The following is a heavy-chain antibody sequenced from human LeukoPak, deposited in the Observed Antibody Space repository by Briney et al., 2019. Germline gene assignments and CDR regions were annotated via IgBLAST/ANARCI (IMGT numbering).Heavy chain of an antibody. V-gene: IGHV1-18*01. J-gene: IGHJ4*02. CDR3: TRTVLDWAKGGCYDY. D-gene: IGHD2-15*01. CDR1: GYTFTNYG. CDR2: ISPYNGNT. Sequence: GASVKVSCKATGYTFTNYGISWVRQAPGQGLEWLGWISPYNGNTNSAQKLQGRVTVTTDTSTSTAYMELRSLRSDDTAVYYCTRTVLDWAKGGCYDYWGQGTLVTVSS.